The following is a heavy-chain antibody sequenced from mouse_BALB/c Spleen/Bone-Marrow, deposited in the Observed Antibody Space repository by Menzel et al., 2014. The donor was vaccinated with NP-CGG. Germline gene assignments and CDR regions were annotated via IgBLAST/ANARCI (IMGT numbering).Heavy chain of an antibody. D-gene: IGHD2-3*01. V-gene: IGHV1-87*01. CDR1: GYTFTSYW. J-gene: IGHJ2*01. Sequence: QVQLQQSGAELARPGASVKLSCKASGYTFTSYWMQWVKQRPGQGLEWIGAIYPGDGGTRYTQKFKGKATLTADKSSSTAFMQLSSLASEDSAVYYCARWRYYFDYCGQGTTLTVSS. CDR3: ARWRYYFDY. CDR2: IYPGDGGT.